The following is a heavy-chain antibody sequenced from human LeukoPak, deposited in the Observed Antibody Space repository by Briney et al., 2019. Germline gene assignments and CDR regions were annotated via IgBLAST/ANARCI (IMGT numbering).Heavy chain of an antibody. D-gene: IGHD5-12*01. CDR3: ARSVDKGTVDY. CDR1: GFSFSSW. Sequence: SGGSLRLSCAASGFSFSSWMAWVRQAPGQGLEWVANINQDGGETYYVDSVQGRFTISRDNAKNSLFLQMNSLRAEDTAVYYCARSVDKGTVDYWGQGTLVTVSS. CDR2: INQDGGET. V-gene: IGHV3-7*03. J-gene: IGHJ4*02.